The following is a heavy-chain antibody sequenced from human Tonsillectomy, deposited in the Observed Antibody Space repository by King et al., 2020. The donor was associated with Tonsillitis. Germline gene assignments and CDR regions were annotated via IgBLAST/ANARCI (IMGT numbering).Heavy chain of an antibody. V-gene: IGHV4-34*01. J-gene: IGHJ4*02. CDR2: INHRGSA. CDR1: GESFSGYY. CDR3: ARIRFNIMILAYGGKHFDT. Sequence: VQLQQWGAGLVKPSETLSLTCAVYGESFSGYYWSWIRQLPGKELEWIGEINHRGSANYSPSLKSRVTMSIDTSKNQFSLNLRSVTAADTAVYYCARIRFNIMILAYGGKHFDTWGQGILVTVSS. D-gene: IGHD3-16*01.